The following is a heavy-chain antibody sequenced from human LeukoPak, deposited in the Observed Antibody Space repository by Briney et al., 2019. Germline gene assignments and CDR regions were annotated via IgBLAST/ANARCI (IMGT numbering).Heavy chain of an antibody. J-gene: IGHJ4*02. CDR2: INPSGGST. CDR1: GYTFTSYY. V-gene: IGHV1-46*01. Sequence: ASVKVSCKASGYTFTSYYMHWVRQAPGQGPEWMGIINPSGGSTSYAQKFQGRVTITADESTSTAYMELSSLRSEDTAVYYCARQGRYYGSGSYPYYFDYWGQGTLVTVSS. D-gene: IGHD3-10*01. CDR3: ARQGRYYGSGSYPYYFDY.